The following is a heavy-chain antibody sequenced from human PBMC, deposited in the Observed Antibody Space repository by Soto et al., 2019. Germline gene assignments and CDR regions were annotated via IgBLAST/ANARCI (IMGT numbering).Heavy chain of an antibody. V-gene: IGHV4-39*01. Sequence: SETVSLTCTVSGGSISSSSYYWGWIRQPPGKGLEGIGSIDYSGSTYYNPSIKSRVTISVDTSKNQFSLMLSSVTAAYTAVYYCARRSLSSITMIVVVITDDAFDIWGQGTMVTVSS. CDR2: IDYSGST. J-gene: IGHJ3*02. D-gene: IGHD3-22*01. CDR1: GGSISSSSYY. CDR3: ARRSLSSITMIVVVITDDAFDI.